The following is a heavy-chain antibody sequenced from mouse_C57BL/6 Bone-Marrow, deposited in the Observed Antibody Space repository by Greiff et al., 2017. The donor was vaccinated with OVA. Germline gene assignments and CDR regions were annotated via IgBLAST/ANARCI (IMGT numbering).Heavy chain of an antibody. V-gene: IGHV5-4*03. CDR3: ASPSSPWFAY. CDR2: ISDGGSYT. CDR1: GFTFSSYA. D-gene: IGHD1-1*01. Sequence: EVMLVESGGGLVKPGGSLKLSCAASGFTFSSYAMSWVRQTPEKRLEWVATISDGGSYTYYPDNVKGRFTISRDNAKNNLYLQMSHLKSEDTAMYYCASPSSPWFAYWGQGTLVTVSA. J-gene: IGHJ3*01.